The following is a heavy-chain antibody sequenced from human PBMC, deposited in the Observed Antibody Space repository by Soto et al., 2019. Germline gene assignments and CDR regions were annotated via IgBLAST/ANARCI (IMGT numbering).Heavy chain of an antibody. CDR3: AKGGDYYDFWSGYGMDV. Sequence: GGSLRLSCAASGFTFSSYAMSWVRQAPGKGLEWVSAISGSGGSTYYADSVKGRFTISRDNSKNILYLQMNSLRAEDTAIYFCAKGGDYYDFWSGYGMDVWGQGTTVTVSS. J-gene: IGHJ6*02. CDR2: ISGSGGST. D-gene: IGHD3-3*01. CDR1: GFTFSSYA. V-gene: IGHV3-23*01.